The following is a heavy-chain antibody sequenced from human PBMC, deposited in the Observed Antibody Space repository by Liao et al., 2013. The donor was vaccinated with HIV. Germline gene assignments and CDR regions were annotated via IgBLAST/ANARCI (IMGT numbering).Heavy chain of an antibody. V-gene: IGHV4-59*01. CDR1: GGSISSYY. Sequence: QVQLQESGSGLVKPSETLSLTCTVSGGSISSYYWSWIRQPPGKGLENIGYIYYTGNTNYNPSLKSRVTISLDTSKNQISLKLNSVTAADTAVYYCARAKQQLLPFYYYYMDVWAKGTTVIVSS. J-gene: IGHJ6*03. CDR2: IYYTGNT. CDR3: ARAKQQLLPFYYYYMDV. D-gene: IGHD1-26*01.